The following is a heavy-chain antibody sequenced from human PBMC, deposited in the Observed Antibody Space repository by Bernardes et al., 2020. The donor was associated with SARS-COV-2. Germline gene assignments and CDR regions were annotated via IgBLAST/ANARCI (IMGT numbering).Heavy chain of an antibody. J-gene: IGHJ4*02. CDR1: GFSFDDFA. Sequence: GGSLRLSCAASGFSFDDFAMHWVRHVPGKGLEWVSGISWNSGIIAYADSVKGRFTISRDNAKNSLSLEMNSLRNEDAAVYYCAALWHYSSGTNGYGFDYWGQGILVTVSS. CDR3: AALWHYSSGTNGYGFDY. CDR2: ISWNSGII. D-gene: IGHD5-12*01. V-gene: IGHV3-9*01.